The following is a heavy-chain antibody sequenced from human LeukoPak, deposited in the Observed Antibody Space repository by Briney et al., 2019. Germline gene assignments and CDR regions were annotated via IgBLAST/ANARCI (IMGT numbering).Heavy chain of an antibody. CDR3: ASDSRSRIWGSTDDYFDY. CDR1: GGSISSHY. V-gene: IGHV4-59*11. J-gene: IGHJ4*02. D-gene: IGHD7-27*01. CDR2: IYYSGST. Sequence: SETLSLTCTVSGGSISSHYWSWIRQPPGKGLEWIGYIYYSGSTNYNPSLKSRVTISVDTSKNQFSLKLSSVTAADTAVYYCASDSRSRIWGSTDDYFDYWGQGTLVTVSS.